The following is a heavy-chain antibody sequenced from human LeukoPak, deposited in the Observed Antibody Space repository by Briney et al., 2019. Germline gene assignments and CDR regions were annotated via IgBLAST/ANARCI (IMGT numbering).Heavy chain of an antibody. V-gene: IGHV4-31*03. D-gene: IGHD2-2*01. CDR2: IYYSGST. Sequence: SETLSLTCTVSGGSISSGSYYWSWIRQHPGKGLEWIGYIYYSGSTYYNPSLKSRVTISVDTSKNQFSLKLGSVTAADTAVYYCARYPHFPAWFDPWGQGTLVTVSS. J-gene: IGHJ5*02. CDR3: ARYPHFPAWFDP. CDR1: GGSISSGSYY.